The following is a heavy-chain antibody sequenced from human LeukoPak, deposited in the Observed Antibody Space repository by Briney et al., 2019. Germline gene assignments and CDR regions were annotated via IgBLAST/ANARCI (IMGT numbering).Heavy chain of an antibody. CDR2: IYYSGST. Sequence: SETLSLTCTVSGGSISSSSYYWGWIRQPPGQGLEWIGSIYYSGSTYYNPSLKSRVTISVDTSKNQFSLKLSSVTAADTAVYYCARRLTLGYCSSTSCYTDWYFDLWGRGTLVTVSS. CDR3: ARRLTLGYCSSTSCYTDWYFDL. D-gene: IGHD2-2*02. V-gene: IGHV4-39*01. CDR1: GGSISSSSYY. J-gene: IGHJ2*01.